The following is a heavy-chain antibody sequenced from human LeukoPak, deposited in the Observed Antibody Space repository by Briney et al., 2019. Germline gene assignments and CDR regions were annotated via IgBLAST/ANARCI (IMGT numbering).Heavy chain of an antibody. CDR1: GYSFTNYW. CDR2: IYPADSDT. Sequence: GESLKISCKASGYSFTNYWIGWVRQMPGKSLEWMGIIYPADSDTRYSPSFQGQVTISADKSINTASLQWNSLKASDTAMYYCARRLYGWYYFDYWGQGTLVTVFS. CDR3: ARRLYGWYYFDY. D-gene: IGHD6-19*01. J-gene: IGHJ4*02. V-gene: IGHV5-51*01.